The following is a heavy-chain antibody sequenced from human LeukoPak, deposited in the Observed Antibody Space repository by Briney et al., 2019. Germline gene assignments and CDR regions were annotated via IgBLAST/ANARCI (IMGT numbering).Heavy chain of an antibody. J-gene: IGHJ6*03. D-gene: IGHD6-19*01. V-gene: IGHV4-39*07. CDR2: IYYSGTT. Sequence: SETLSLTCTVSGASISDSDFFWAWVRQPPGKGLEWIGNIYYSGTTYYNPSLKSRVSVSMDTSKKQFSLKLSSVTAADTAVYYCARSRIAVAGTDYYYYMDVWGKGTTVTVSS. CDR3: ARSRIAVAGTDYYYYMDV. CDR1: GASISDSDFF.